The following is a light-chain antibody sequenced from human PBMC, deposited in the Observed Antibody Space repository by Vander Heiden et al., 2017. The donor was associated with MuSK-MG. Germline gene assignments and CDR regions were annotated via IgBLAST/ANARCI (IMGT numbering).Light chain of an antibody. V-gene: IGLV1-40*01. CDR2: DSS. Sequence: QSVPTRPPSVSAAPQQGVTVTCTGSSSNIGADYDVHCYQQLPRAPPMLLYDDSSNRPSVVPGRSAASNSGTSAFLAITGLPAEDAAYYYWQSYDSSLSVVFGGGTKLTVL. CDR1: SSNIGADYD. CDR3: QSYDSSLSVV. J-gene: IGLJ2*01.